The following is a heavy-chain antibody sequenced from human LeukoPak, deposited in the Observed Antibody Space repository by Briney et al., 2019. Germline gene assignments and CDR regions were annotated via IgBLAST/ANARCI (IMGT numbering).Heavy chain of an antibody. V-gene: IGHV1-8*01. D-gene: IGHD2-2*01. CDR1: GYTFTSYD. CDR2: MNPNSGNT. Sequence: ASVKVSCKASGYTFTSYDTNWVRQATGQGLEWMGWMNPNSGNTGYAQKFQGRVTMTRNTSISTAYMELSSLRSEDTAVYYCARSRVVPAAIHRANWFDPWGQGTLVTVSS. J-gene: IGHJ5*02. CDR3: ARSRVVPAAIHRANWFDP.